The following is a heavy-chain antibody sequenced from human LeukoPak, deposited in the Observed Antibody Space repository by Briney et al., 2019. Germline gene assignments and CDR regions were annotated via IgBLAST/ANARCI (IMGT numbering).Heavy chain of an antibody. D-gene: IGHD4-23*01. J-gene: IGHJ6*03. Sequence: SAKVSCKASGGTFSSYAISWVRQAPGQGLEWMGRIIPIFGTANYAQKFQGRVTITTDESTSTAYMELSSLRSEDTAVYYCARGSFDYGGNSLYYYYYYMDVWGKGTTVTVSS. CDR1: GGTFSSYA. CDR3: ARGSFDYGGNSLYYYYYYMDV. CDR2: IIPIFGTA. V-gene: IGHV1-69*05.